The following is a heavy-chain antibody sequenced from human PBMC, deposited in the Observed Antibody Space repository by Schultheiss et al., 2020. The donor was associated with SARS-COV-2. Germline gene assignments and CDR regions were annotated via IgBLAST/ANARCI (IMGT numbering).Heavy chain of an antibody. CDR3: ARGTYYYYGMDV. Sequence: GGSLRLSCAASGFTFSSYAMHWVRQAPGKGLEYVSAISSNGGSTYYADSVKGRFTISRDNSKNTLYLQMGSLRAEDMAVYYCARGTYYYYGMDVWGQGTTVTVSS. J-gene: IGHJ6*02. D-gene: IGHD2-8*01. CDR1: GFTFSSYA. V-gene: IGHV3-64*02. CDR2: ISSNGGST.